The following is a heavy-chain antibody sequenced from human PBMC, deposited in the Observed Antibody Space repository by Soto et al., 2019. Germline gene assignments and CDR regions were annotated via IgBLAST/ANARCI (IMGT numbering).Heavy chain of an antibody. D-gene: IGHD4-17*01. CDR3: ARASTTVTRVSSWFDP. CDR1: NGSISGYY. J-gene: IGHJ5*02. Sequence: QLQESGPGLVEPSETLSLTCTVPNGSISGYYWSWIRQPAGKGLEWIGRVYSRGSTYYNPSLKRRVTMSVDTSNTHVSLRPTSVTAADTALYYCARASTTVTRVSSWFDPWCTGTLVTVSS. CDR2: VYSRGST. V-gene: IGHV4-4*07.